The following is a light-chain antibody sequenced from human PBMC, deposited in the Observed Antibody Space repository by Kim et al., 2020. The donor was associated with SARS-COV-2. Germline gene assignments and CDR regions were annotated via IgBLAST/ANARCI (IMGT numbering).Light chain of an antibody. CDR3: QQSRTYPYT. V-gene: IGKV1-5*03. Sequence: DIQMTQSPSTLSASVGDRVTITCRASQSVSNWLAWYQQKPGKAPKLLIYMVSSLETGVSSRFSGSGSGTEFTLIISSLQPDDFATYYCQQSRTYPYTFGQGTKLEIK. CDR2: MVS. J-gene: IGKJ2*01. CDR1: QSVSNW.